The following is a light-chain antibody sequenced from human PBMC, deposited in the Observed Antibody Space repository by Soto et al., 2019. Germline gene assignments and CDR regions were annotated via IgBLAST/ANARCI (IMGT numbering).Light chain of an antibody. V-gene: IGKV1-27*01. Sequence: DIQMTQSPSSLSASVGDRVNITCRASQSISNYLNWYQQKPGKAPKLLIYWASTRESGVPDRFSGSGSGTDFTLTISSLQAEDVAVYYCQQYYSGRTLGQGTKVEIK. J-gene: IGKJ1*01. CDR3: QQYYSGRT. CDR2: WAS. CDR1: QSISNY.